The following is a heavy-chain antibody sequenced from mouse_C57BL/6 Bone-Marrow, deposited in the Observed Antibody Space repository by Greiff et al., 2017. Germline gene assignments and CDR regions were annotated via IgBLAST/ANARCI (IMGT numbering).Heavy chain of an antibody. D-gene: IGHD1-1*01. CDR1: GFTFSDYG. V-gene: IGHV5-17*01. CDR3: ATPLLRFYAMDY. Sequence: EVKLMESGGGLVKPGGSLKLSCAASGFTFSDYGMHWVRQAPEKGLEWVAYISSGSSTIYYADTVKGRFTISRDNAKNTLFLQMTSLRSEDTAMYYCATPLLRFYAMDYWGQGTSVTVSS. CDR2: ISSGSSTI. J-gene: IGHJ4*01.